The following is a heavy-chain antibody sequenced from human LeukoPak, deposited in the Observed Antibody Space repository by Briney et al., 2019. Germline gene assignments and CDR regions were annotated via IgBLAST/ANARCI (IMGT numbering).Heavy chain of an antibody. CDR2: IYYSGST. CDR3: ARDNHNGYDPFDP. Sequence: SETLSLTCTVSGGSISSYYWNWIRQPPGKGLEWIGYIYYSGSTNYNPSLKSRVTISVDTSKNQFSLKLSSVTAADTAVYYCARDNHNGYDPFDPWGQGTLVTVSS. CDR1: GGSISSYY. V-gene: IGHV4-59*12. D-gene: IGHD5-12*01. J-gene: IGHJ5*02.